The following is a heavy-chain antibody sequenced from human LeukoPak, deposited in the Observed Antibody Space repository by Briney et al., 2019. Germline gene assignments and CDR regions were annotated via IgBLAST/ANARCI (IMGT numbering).Heavy chain of an antibody. CDR2: IYPLDSDL. Sequence: GESLKISCKGSGYSFTSYWIGWVRQMPGKGLEWMGIIYPLDSDLRYSPSFQGQVTISADKSISTAYLQWSSLKASDTAMYCARGSLNWPFDFWGQGTLVSVSS. D-gene: IGHD1-20*01. CDR1: GYSFTSYW. CDR3: ARGSLNWPFDF. J-gene: IGHJ4*02. V-gene: IGHV5-51*01.